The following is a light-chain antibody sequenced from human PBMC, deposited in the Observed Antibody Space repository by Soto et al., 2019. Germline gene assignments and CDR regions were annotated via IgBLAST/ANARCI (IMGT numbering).Light chain of an antibody. CDR3: QQRSNWPLT. V-gene: IGKV3-11*01. J-gene: IGKJ4*01. Sequence: EIVLTQSPATLSLSPGERATLSCRDSQIIGSYLAWYQQKPGQAPRLLIYDASNRATGIPARFSGSGSGTDFTLTISSLEPEDFAVYYCQQRSNWPLTFGVGTKVEIK. CDR1: QIIGSY. CDR2: DAS.